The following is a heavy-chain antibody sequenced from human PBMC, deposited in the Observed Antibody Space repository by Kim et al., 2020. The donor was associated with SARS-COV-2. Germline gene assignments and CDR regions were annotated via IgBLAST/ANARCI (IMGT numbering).Heavy chain of an antibody. V-gene: IGHV5-10-1*01. CDR1: GYSFTSYW. CDR3: ARHLPPVWFGELLVGGSFDY. D-gene: IGHD3-10*01. CDR2: IDPSDSYT. J-gene: IGHJ4*02. Sequence: GESLKISCKGSGYSFTSYWISWVRQMPGKGLEWMGRIDPSDSYTNYSPSFQGHVTISADKSISTAYLQWSSLKASDTAMYYCARHLPPVWFGELLVGGSFDYWGEGTLVTVSS.